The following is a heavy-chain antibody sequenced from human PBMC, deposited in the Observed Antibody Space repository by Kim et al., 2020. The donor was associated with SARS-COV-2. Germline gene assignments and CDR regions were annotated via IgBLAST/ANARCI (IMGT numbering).Heavy chain of an antibody. V-gene: IGHV3-21*01. D-gene: IGHD1-7*01. Sequence: ADSVKGRFTISRDNAKNSLYLQMNSLRAEDTAVYYCARSTGTRLYYFDYWGQGTLVTVSS. J-gene: IGHJ4*02. CDR3: ARSTGTRLYYFDY.